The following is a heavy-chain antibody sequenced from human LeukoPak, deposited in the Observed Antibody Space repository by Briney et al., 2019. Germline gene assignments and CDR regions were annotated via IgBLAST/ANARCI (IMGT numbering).Heavy chain of an antibody. V-gene: IGHV5-51*01. J-gene: IGHJ1*01. CDR2: IFPGDSDT. CDR1: GYSFTKHW. Sequence: GESLKISCKGSGYSFTKHWIAWVRQMPGKGLKWMGIIFPGDSDTRYSPSFQGQVTISADKSICTAYLQWSSLKASDTAMYYCTRGSGSYVHWGQGTLVTVSS. CDR3: TRGSGSYVH. D-gene: IGHD6-19*01.